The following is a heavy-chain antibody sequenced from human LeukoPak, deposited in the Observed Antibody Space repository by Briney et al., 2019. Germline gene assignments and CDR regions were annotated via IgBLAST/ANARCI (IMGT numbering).Heavy chain of an antibody. CDR1: GFTFNTYA. Sequence: GGSLRRSCAASGFTFNTYAMSWVRQAPGKGLEWVSAISGSGGSTYHADSVKGRFTISRDNSRNTLFLLMNKLRAEDTAVYYCAREFVVYNDYLWGTYHNDAFDIWGQGTMVTVSS. D-gene: IGHD3-16*01. CDR3: AREFVVYNDYLWGTYHNDAFDI. V-gene: IGHV3-23*01. CDR2: ISGSGGST. J-gene: IGHJ3*02.